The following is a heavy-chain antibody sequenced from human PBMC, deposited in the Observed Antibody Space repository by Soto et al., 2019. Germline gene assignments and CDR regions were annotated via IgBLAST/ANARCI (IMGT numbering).Heavy chain of an antibody. CDR3: ARDHCSSTICYSAVDY. J-gene: IGHJ4*02. CDR2: ISAYNGNT. V-gene: IGHV1-18*04. CDR1: GYYFTSYG. Sequence: QVQLVQSGAEVKKPGASVKVTCKASGYYFTSYGISWVRQAPGQGLEWMGWISAYNGNTNYAQNLQGRVTMTTDTSTSTAYMELRRLRSDDTAVYYCARDHCSSTICYSAVDYWGQGTLVTVSS. D-gene: IGHD2-2*02.